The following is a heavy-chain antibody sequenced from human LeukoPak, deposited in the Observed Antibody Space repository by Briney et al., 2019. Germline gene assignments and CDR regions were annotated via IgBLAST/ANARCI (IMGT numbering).Heavy chain of an antibody. Sequence: SVKVSCKTSGGTFSSSAISWVRQAPGQGLEWMGGIIPIFGTANYAQKFQGRVTITADESTSTAYMELSSLRSEDTAVYYCATALLVVVPPGYGMDVWGQGTTVTVSS. CDR3: ATALLVVVPPGYGMDV. CDR2: IIPIFGTA. V-gene: IGHV1-69*13. CDR1: GGTFSSSA. J-gene: IGHJ6*02. D-gene: IGHD2-15*01.